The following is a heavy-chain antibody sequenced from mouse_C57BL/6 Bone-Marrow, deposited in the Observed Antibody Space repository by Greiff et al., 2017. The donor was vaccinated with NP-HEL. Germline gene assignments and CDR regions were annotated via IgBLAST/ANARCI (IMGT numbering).Heavy chain of an antibody. D-gene: IGHD1-1*01. J-gene: IGHJ3*01. CDR3: TTYYWFAY. V-gene: IGHV1-5*01. CDR1: GYTFTSYW. Sequence: DVQLQESGTVLARPGASVKMSCKTSGYTFTSYWMHWVKQRPGQGLEWIGAIYPGNSDTSYNQKFKGKAKLTAVTSASTAYMELSSLTNEDSAVYYCTTYYWFAYWGQGTLVTVSA. CDR2: IYPGNSDT.